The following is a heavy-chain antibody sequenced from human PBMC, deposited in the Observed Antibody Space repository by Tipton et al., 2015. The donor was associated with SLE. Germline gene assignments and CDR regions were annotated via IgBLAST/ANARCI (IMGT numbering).Heavy chain of an antibody. CDR1: GFTFSNYW. J-gene: IGHJ4*02. CDR3: AKASVGVVTASIDY. V-gene: IGHV3-7*03. Sequence: SLRLSCEASGFTFSNYWMNWVRQAPGKGLEWVANINQDGSEIFYVDSVKGRFTIFRDNAKYTVYLQMNSLRAEDTAVYFCAKASVGVVTASIDYWGQGTLVTVSS. CDR2: INQDGSEI. D-gene: IGHD2-21*02.